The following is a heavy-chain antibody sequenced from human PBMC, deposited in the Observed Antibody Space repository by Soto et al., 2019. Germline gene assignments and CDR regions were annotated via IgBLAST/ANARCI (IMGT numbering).Heavy chain of an antibody. CDR2: VSTNSGHT. CDR3: AREEYRQLDH. Sequence: QVQLVQSGAEVKKPGASVKVSCKASGYTFTNYGISWVRQAPGQGLEWMGWVSTNSGHTDYAQKFRGRVTMTTDTSTTTAYMEPRSLRSDDTAVYYCAREEYRQLDHWGQGTLVTVSS. CDR1: GYTFTNYG. D-gene: IGHD3-16*02. V-gene: IGHV1-18*01. J-gene: IGHJ5*02.